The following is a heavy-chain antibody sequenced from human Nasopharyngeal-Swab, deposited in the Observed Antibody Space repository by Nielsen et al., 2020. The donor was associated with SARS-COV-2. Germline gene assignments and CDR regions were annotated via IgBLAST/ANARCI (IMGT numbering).Heavy chain of an antibody. CDR1: GGSISNSY. V-gene: IGHV4-59*08. D-gene: IGHD3-22*01. J-gene: IGHJ4*02. CDR2: IYYSGST. Sequence: SETLSLTCTVSGGSISNSYWSWIRQPPGKGLEWIGYIYYSGSTNYNPSLKGRVTISVDTSKNQFSLKLSSVTAADTAVYYCARALDYYDSSGYSSPAPYFDYWGQGTLVTVSS. CDR3: ARALDYYDSSGYSSPAPYFDY.